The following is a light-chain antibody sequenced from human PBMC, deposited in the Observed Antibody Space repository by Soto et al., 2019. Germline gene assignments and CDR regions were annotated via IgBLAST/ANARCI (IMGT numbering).Light chain of an antibody. CDR3: SSYTISNTLPFV. Sequence: QSVLTQPASVSGSPGQSITISCTGTRRDVGGYNYVSWYQQYPGKSPKLLIYEVTHRPSGVSNRFSGSKSGNTASLTISGLQPEAEADYYCSSYTISNTLPFVFGTGTKLTVL. CDR2: EVT. CDR1: RRDVGGYNY. J-gene: IGLJ1*01. V-gene: IGLV2-14*01.